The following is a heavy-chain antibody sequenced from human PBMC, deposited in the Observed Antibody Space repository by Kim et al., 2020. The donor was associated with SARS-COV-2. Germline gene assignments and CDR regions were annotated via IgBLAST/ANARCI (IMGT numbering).Heavy chain of an antibody. CDR3: ARDRNTIFGVVFIPDRYAMDV. CDR2: INPNSGGT. Sequence: ASVKVSCKASGYTFTGYYMHWVRQAPGQGLEWMGRINPNSGGTNYAQKFQGRVTMTRDTSISTAYMELSRLRSDDMAVYYCARDRNTIFGVVFIPDRYAMDVWGQGTTVTVSS. V-gene: IGHV1-2*06. CDR1: GYTFTGYY. D-gene: IGHD3-3*01. J-gene: IGHJ6*02.